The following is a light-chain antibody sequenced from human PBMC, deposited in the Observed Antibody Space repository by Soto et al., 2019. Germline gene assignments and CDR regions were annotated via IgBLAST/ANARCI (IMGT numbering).Light chain of an antibody. CDR2: ANN. V-gene: IGLV1-44*01. CDR1: SSNIGSNT. Sequence: QSVLTQPPSASGTPGQRVTISCSGSSSNIGSNTVNWYQQLPGTAPKLLIHANNQRPSGVPDRFSGSKSGTSASLAISWLQSEEADYYCAAWNDSLTGYVYGPGPKVTVL. CDR3: AAWNDSLTGYV. J-gene: IGLJ1*01.